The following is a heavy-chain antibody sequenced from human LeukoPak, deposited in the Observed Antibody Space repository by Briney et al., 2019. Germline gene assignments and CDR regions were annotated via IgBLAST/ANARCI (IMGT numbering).Heavy chain of an antibody. Sequence: GASVKVSCKAPGFPFTRYDINWVRQTSAQGLEWMGWMNPNTGNTGYAQKFQGRVTMTRDTSTSTAYMELRDLRSEDTAVYYCVRDGEGVAISVNYWFDPWGQGTLVTVSS. CDR3: VRDGEGVAISVNYWFDP. V-gene: IGHV1-8*01. D-gene: IGHD3-10*01. CDR1: GFPFTRYD. J-gene: IGHJ5*02. CDR2: MNPNTGNT.